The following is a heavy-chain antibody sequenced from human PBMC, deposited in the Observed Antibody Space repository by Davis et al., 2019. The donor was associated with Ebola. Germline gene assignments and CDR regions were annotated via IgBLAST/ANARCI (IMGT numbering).Heavy chain of an antibody. D-gene: IGHD3-10*01. Sequence: MPSETLSLTCAVYGGSFSGYYWSWIRQPPGKGLEWIGEINHSGSTNYNPSLKSRVTISVDTSKNQFSLKLSSVTAADTAVYYCARGYYYGPRYFDYWGQGTLVTVSS. CDR2: INHSGST. CDR3: ARGYYYGPRYFDY. CDR1: GGSFSGYY. J-gene: IGHJ4*02. V-gene: IGHV4-34*01.